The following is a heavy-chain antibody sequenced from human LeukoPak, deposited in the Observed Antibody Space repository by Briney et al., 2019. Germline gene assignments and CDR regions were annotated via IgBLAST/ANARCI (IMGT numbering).Heavy chain of an antibody. J-gene: IGHJ4*02. D-gene: IGHD1-1*01. Sequence: ASVKVSCKASGYTFSSYDINWVRQAAGQGLEWMAYINPNTSKTGYAQKSQGRVTVTRNTSINTAYMELGSLRSEDTAVYYCARRVPYLDSWGQGTLVSVSS. V-gene: IGHV1-8*01. CDR1: GYTFSSYD. CDR3: ARRVPYLDS. CDR2: INPNTSKT.